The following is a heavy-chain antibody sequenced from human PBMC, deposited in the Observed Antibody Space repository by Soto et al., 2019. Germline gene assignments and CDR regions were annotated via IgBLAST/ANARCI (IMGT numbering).Heavy chain of an antibody. J-gene: IGHJ5*01. CDR2: IYHGRST. D-gene: IGHD3-22*01. Sequence: PSDTLSLTVAVFGYSFRSGCYSGWLRQPPGKGLEWGGSIYHGRSTYDNPYLNSRATFSIDMTNTHDYLILNSETDADTAVYYYARVGPWVPYYFDSSPNTFEHCFDSWGQGTLVTVSS. V-gene: IGHV4-38-2*01. CDR3: ARVGPWVPYYFDSSPNTFEHCFDS. CDR1: GYSFRSGCY.